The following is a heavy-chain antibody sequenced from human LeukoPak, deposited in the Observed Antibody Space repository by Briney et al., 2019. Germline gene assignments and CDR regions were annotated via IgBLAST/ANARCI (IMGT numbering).Heavy chain of an antibody. CDR2: ISGSGGTT. CDR1: GFAFINYG. V-gene: IGHV3-23*01. J-gene: IGHJ4*02. CDR3: AKTGSWGSSNYYFDY. Sequence: GGSLRLSCAASGFAFINYGMSWVRQAPGKGLEWVSAISGSGGTTYYADSVKGRFTISRDNSKNTLYLQMNSLRAEDTALYYCAKTGSWGSSNYYFDYWGQGTLVTVSS. D-gene: IGHD2-15*01.